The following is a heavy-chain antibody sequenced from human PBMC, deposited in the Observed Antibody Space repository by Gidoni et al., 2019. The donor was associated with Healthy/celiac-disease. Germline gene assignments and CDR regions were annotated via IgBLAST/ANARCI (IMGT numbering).Heavy chain of an antibody. CDR3: ARVYGGGATIQAGDAFDI. V-gene: IGHV4-34*01. CDR1: GGSFSGYY. D-gene: IGHD1-26*01. J-gene: IGHJ3*02. Sequence: QVQLQQWGAGLLKTSETLSLTCAVYGGSFSGYYWSWIRQPPGKGLEWIGEINHSGSTNYNPSLKSRVTISVDTSKNQFSLKLSSVTAADTAVYYCARVYGGGATIQAGDAFDIWDQGTMVTVSS. CDR2: INHSGST.